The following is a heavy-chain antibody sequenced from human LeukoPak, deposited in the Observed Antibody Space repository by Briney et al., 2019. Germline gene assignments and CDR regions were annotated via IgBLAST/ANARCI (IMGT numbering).Heavy chain of an antibody. J-gene: IGHJ1*01. CDR2: MYYSGST. V-gene: IGHV4-39*01. D-gene: IGHD6-6*01. CDR1: AGSISSSSYY. Sequence: SETLSLTCTVSAGSISSSSYYWDWIREPPWKGLEWIGSMYYSGSTYYNPSLKSRVTISVDTSKNQLSLKLSSVTAADTAVYYCARARSGQLAIQHWGQGTLVTVSS. CDR3: ARARSGQLAIQH.